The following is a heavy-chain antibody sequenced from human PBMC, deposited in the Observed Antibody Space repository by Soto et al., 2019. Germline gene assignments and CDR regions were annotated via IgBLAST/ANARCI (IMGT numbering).Heavy chain of an antibody. Sequence: EVQLVESGGGLVKPGGSLRLSCAASGFPFNNAWMNWVRQAPGKGLEWVGRVKSESYGGTADYAAPVKGRFIISRDDSINTLYLQMNSLQTEDTAVYYFTAYTINIRGGYVWGQGTMVTV. J-gene: IGHJ3*01. CDR2: VKSESYGGTA. D-gene: IGHD3-16*01. V-gene: IGHV3-15*07. CDR3: TAYTINIRGGYV. CDR1: GFPFNNAW.